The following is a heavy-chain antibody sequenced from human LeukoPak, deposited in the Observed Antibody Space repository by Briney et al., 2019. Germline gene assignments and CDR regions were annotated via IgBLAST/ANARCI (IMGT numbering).Heavy chain of an antibody. V-gene: IGHV4-34*01. J-gene: IGHJ4*02. D-gene: IGHD6-6*01. Sequence: SETLSLTCAVYGGSFSGYYWSWIRQPPGKGLEWIGEINHSGSTNYNPSLKSRVTISADTSKNQFSLKLSSVTAADTSVYYCARGRLVSSQPFDYWGQGTLVTVSS. CDR2: INHSGST. CDR1: GGSFSGYY. CDR3: ARGRLVSSQPFDY.